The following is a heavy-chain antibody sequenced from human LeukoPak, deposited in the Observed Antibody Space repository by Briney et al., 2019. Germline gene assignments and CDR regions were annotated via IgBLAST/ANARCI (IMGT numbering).Heavy chain of an antibody. V-gene: IGHV1-18*01. D-gene: IGHD5-18*01. Sequence: ASVKVSCKASGRTFSSYAISWVRQAPGQGLEWMGWISAYNGNTNYAQKLQGRVTMTTDTSTSTAYMELRSLRSDDTAVYYCARDRRIQLWPDNAFDIWGQGTMVTVSS. CDR2: ISAYNGNT. J-gene: IGHJ3*02. CDR3: ARDRRIQLWPDNAFDI. CDR1: GRTFSSYA.